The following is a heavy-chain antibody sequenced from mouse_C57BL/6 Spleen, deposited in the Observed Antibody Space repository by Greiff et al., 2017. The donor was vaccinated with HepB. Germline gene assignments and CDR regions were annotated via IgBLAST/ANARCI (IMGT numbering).Heavy chain of an antibody. CDR2: IDPSDSYT. CDR1: GYTFTSYW. D-gene: IGHD1-1*01. V-gene: IGHV1-69*01. J-gene: IGHJ2*01. CDR3: ARRGTVVATLDF. Sequence: VKLQQPGAELVMPGASVKLSCKASGYTFTSYWMHWVKQRPGQGLEWIGEIDPSDSYTNYNQKFKGKSTLTVDKSSSTAYMQLSSLTSEDSAVYYCARRGTVVATLDFWGQGTTLTVSS.